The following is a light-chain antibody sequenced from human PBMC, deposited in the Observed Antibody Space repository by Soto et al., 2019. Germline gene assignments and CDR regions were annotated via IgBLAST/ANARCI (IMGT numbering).Light chain of an antibody. CDR1: SSDVGAYRF. V-gene: IGLV2-8*01. CDR2: EIN. Sequence: QSVLTQPPSASGAPGQSVTISCAGTSSDVGAYRFVSWYQQFPGKAPKLVIYEINKRPSGVPDGFSGSKSGNTASLTVSGLQAEDEADYYCASYAGSSSVFGTGTKLTVL. J-gene: IGLJ1*01. CDR3: ASYAGSSSV.